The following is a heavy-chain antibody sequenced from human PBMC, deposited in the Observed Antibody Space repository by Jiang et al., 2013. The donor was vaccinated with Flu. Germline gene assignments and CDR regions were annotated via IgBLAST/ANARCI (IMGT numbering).Heavy chain of an antibody. CDR3: ARDRPISGSGSYYNEELVY. CDR2: INHSGST. V-gene: IGHV4-34*01. J-gene: IGHJ4*02. Sequence: LLKPSETLSLTCAVYGGSFSGYYWSWIRQPPGKGLEWIGEINHSGSTNYNPSLKSRVTISVDTSKNQFSLKLSSVTAADTAVYYCARDRPISGSGSYYNEELVYWGQGTLVTVSP. CDR1: GGSFSGYY. D-gene: IGHD3-10*01.